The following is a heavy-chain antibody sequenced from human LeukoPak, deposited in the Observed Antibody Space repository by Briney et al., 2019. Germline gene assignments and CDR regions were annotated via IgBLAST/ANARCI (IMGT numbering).Heavy chain of an antibody. J-gene: IGHJ6*02. Sequence: GASVKVSCKASGGTFSSYAISWVRQAPGQGLEWMGGIIPIFGTANYAQKFQGRVTITADESTSTAYMELSSLRSEDTAVYYCARDFPDYGSGSFNSPYGMDVWGQGTTVTVSS. CDR1: GGTFSSYA. D-gene: IGHD3-10*01. CDR2: IIPIFGTA. V-gene: IGHV1-69*13. CDR3: ARDFPDYGSGSFNSPYGMDV.